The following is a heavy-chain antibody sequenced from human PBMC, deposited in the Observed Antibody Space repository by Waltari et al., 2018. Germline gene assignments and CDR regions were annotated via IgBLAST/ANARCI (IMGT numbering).Heavy chain of an antibody. J-gene: IGHJ4*02. V-gene: IGHV3-15*01. CDR3: TPKTNF. CDR2: IKTKSEGGTT. CDR1: GFTFSNAW. Sequence: EVQVVESGGGLVRPGGSIRVSCEASGFTFSNAWINWVRQAPGKGLEWVGRIKTKSEGGTTDYAAPVKGRFTLSRDDSKNTVYLQMNSLKIEDTAVYYCTPKTNFWGQGTLVTVSS.